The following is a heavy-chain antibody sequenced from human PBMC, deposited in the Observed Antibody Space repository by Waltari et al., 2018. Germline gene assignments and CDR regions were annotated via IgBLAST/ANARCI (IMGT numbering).Heavy chain of an antibody. Sequence: EVQLVESGGGLVQPGGSLRLPCAASGFTFSSHWMYWVRQTPGKGLVWVSGINRDGSSTSYADSVKGRVTISRDNAKNTLYLQMNSLRAEDTAVYYCVRDSSGTYWGQGTQVTVSS. CDR2: INRDGSST. D-gene: IGHD3-22*01. J-gene: IGHJ4*02. CDR1: GFTFSSHW. V-gene: IGHV3-74*01. CDR3: VRDSSGTY.